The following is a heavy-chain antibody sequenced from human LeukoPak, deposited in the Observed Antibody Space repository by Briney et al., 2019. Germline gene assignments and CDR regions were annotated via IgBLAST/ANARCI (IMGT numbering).Heavy chain of an antibody. CDR3: ARTRYYCSGGSCYLLGVDY. Sequence: RGSPRLSCAASGFTFDDYGMSWVRQAPGKGLEWVSGINWNGGSTGYADSVKGRFTISRDNAKNSLYLQMNSLRAEDTALYYCARTRYYCSGGSCYLLGVDYWGQGTLVTVSS. CDR1: GFTFDDYG. CDR2: INWNGGST. V-gene: IGHV3-20*04. D-gene: IGHD2-15*01. J-gene: IGHJ4*02.